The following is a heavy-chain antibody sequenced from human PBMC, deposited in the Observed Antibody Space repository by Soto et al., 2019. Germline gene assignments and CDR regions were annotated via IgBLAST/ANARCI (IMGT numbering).Heavy chain of an antibody. CDR1: GGFISSSPYY. CDR2: IYYSGST. V-gene: IGHV4-30-4*08. J-gene: IGHJ5*02. D-gene: IGHD2-2*01. Sequence: PSETLSLTCSVAGGFISSSPYYWAWIRQTPGKGLEWIGYIYYSGSTYYNPSLKSRVTISVDTSKNQFSLKLSSVTAADTAVYYCARVKDSYCISTSCYAHNWFDPWGQGTLVTVSS. CDR3: ARVKDSYCISTSCYAHNWFDP.